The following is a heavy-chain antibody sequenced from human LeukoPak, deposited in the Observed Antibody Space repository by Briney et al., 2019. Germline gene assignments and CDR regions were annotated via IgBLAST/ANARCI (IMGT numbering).Heavy chain of an antibody. V-gene: IGHV3-64D*09. CDR1: GFTFSNYW. D-gene: IGHD3-22*01. J-gene: IGHJ4*02. CDR3: AKGPTYDSLPYYFDY. Sequence: GGSLRLSCAASGFTFSNYWMHWVRQAAGKGLEFVSGISSNGGSTYYADSLKGRFTVSRDNSNNTLYLQMSSLRAEDTAIYYCAKGPTYDSLPYYFDYWGQGTLVTVSS. CDR2: ISSNGGST.